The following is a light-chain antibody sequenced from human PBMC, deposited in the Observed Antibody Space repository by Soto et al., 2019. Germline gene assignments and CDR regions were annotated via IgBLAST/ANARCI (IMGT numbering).Light chain of an antibody. V-gene: IGKV3-20*01. CDR3: QQYGXSQT. CDR1: QSVSSSY. J-gene: IGKJ1*01. CDR2: GAS. Sequence: EIVLTQSPGTLSLSPGERATLXCRASQSVSSSYLAWYXQKPGQAPRLLIYGASSRATGIPDRFSGSGSGTDFTLTISRXXXXXXXXXYXQQYGXSQTFGQGTKV.